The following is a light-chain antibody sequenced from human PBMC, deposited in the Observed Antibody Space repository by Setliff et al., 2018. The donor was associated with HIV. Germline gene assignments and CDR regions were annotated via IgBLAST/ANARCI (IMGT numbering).Light chain of an antibody. V-gene: IGLV2-14*01. J-gene: IGLJ1*01. CDR3: NSYTSSSTLYV. Sequence: QSVLAQPASVSGSPGQSITISCSGTSSDVGGYSYVSWYQQHPGKAPKLMIYDVSKRPSGVSTRFSGSKSGNTASLTISGLQAEDEADYFCNSYTSSSTLYVFGTGTKVTVL. CDR2: DVS. CDR1: SSDVGGYSY.